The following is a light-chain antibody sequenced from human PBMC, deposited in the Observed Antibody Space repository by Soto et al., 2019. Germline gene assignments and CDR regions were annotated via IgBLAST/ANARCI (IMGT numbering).Light chain of an antibody. CDR3: SSFTSSGALYV. CDR2: DVS. J-gene: IGLJ1*01. CDR1: SSDIGGFNY. Sequence: STIISTRTSSDIGGFNYVSWYLQHPGKAPKLMIYDVSNRPSGVSNRFSGSKSGNTASLTISGLQAEDEADYYCSSFTSSGALYVFGAGTKVTVL. V-gene: IGLV2-14*03.